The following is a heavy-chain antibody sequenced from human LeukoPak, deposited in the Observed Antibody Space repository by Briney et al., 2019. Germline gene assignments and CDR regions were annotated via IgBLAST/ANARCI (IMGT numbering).Heavy chain of an antibody. CDR2: IYYSGST. CDR1: GGSISSYY. J-gene: IGHJ6*03. CDR3: ARVNNDFWSGYYYYYYYYMDV. V-gene: IGHV4-59*01. Sequence: SETLSLTCTVFGGSISSYYWSWIRQPPGKGLEWIGYIYYSGSTNYNPSLKSRVAISVDTSKNQFSLKLSSVTAADTAVYYCARVNNDFWSGYYYYYYYYMDVWGKGTTVTVSS. D-gene: IGHD3-3*01.